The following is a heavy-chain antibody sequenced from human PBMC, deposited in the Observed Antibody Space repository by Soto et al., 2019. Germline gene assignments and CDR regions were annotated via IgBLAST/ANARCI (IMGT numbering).Heavy chain of an antibody. CDR1: GGTFSSYA. Sequence: QVQLVQSGAEVKKPGSSVKVSCKASGGTFSSYAISWVRQAPGQGLEWMGGIIPIFGTANYAQKLQGRVTITADESTSTAYMELSSLRSEDTAVYYCASTRGQGVVVITTWFYYWGQGTLVTVSS. CDR2: IIPIFGTA. J-gene: IGHJ4*02. V-gene: IGHV1-69*01. D-gene: IGHD3-22*01. CDR3: ASTRGQGVVVITTWFYY.